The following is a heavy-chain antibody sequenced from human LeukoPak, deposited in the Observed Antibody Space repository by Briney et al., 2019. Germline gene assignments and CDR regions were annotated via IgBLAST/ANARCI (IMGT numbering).Heavy chain of an antibody. J-gene: IGHJ4*02. D-gene: IGHD1-26*01. Sequence: GSSVKVSCKASGGTFSSYAISWVRQAPGQGLEWMGGIIPIFGTANYAQKFQGRVTITADESTSTAYMELSSLRSEDTAVYYCARERSIVGAVDYWGQGTLVTVSS. CDR1: GGTFSSYA. V-gene: IGHV1-69*01. CDR3: ARERSIVGAVDY. CDR2: IIPIFGTA.